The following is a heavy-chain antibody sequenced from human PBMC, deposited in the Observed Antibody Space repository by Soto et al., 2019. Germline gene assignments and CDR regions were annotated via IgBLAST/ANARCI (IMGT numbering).Heavy chain of an antibody. V-gene: IGHV4-59*01. CDR3: ARSRVRDGVFDY. Sequence: SETLSLTCAVSGGSISSYCWSWVRQPPGKGLEWMGDIYDTGSTNYSPSLKRRVTMSVDTAKNQFSLKLISVTAADTAVYCCARSRVRDGVFDYSGHRPLDTVSS. CDR2: IYDTGST. J-gene: IGHJ4*01. D-gene: IGHD3-3*01. CDR1: GGSISSYC.